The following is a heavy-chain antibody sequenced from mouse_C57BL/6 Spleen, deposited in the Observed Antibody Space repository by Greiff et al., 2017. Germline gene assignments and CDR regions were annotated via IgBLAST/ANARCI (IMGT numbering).Heavy chain of an antibody. CDR2: FHPYNDDT. CDR1: GYTFTTYP. J-gene: IGHJ4*01. V-gene: IGHV1-47*01. Sequence: LVESGAELVKPGASVKMSCKASGYTFTTYPIEWMKQNHGKSLEWIGNFHPYNDDTKYNEKFKGKATLTVEKSSSTVYLELSRLTSDDSAVYYCARGYYGSSYDYYAMDYWGQGTSVTVSS. CDR3: ARGYYGSSYDYYAMDY. D-gene: IGHD1-1*01.